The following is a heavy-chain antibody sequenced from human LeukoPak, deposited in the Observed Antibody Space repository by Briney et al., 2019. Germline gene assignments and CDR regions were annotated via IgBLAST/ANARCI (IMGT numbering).Heavy chain of an antibody. CDR1: GFTFSDYY. J-gene: IGHJ4*02. D-gene: IGHD5-18*01. V-gene: IGHV3-11*01. Sequence: GGSLRLSCAASGFTFSDYYMSWIRQAPGKGLEGVSYISSSGSTIYYADSVKGRFTISRDNAKNSLYLQMNSLRAEDTAVYYCASPIGVDTFDYWGQGTLVTVSS. CDR3: ASPIGVDTFDY. CDR2: ISSSGSTI.